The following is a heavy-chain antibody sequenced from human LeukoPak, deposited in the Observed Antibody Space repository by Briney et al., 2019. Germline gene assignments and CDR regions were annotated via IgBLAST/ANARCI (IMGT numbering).Heavy chain of an antibody. D-gene: IGHD3-10*01. Sequence: SQTLSLTCTVSGGSISSGSYYWSWIRQPAGKGLEWIGRIYTSGSTNYNPSLKSRLTISVDTSKNQFSLKLSSVTAADTAVYYCATFMVRGVDGSDAFDIWGQGTMVTVSS. CDR3: ATFMVRGVDGSDAFDI. V-gene: IGHV4-61*02. J-gene: IGHJ3*02. CDR1: GGSISSGSYY. CDR2: IYTSGST.